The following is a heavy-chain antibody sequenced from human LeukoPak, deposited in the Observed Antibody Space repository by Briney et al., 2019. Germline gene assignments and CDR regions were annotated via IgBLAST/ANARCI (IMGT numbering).Heavy chain of an antibody. Sequence: PGGSLRLSCAASGFIFSDYGMHWVRQAPGKGLEWVAVIWYDGSNEYYADAVKGRFTISRDNSKDTLYLQMNSLRAEDKAVYYCARDFLEATFLGYWGQGTLVTVSS. CDR1: GFIFSDYG. V-gene: IGHV3-33*01. J-gene: IGHJ4*02. CDR3: ARDFLEATFLGY. CDR2: IWYDGSNE. D-gene: IGHD3-3*01.